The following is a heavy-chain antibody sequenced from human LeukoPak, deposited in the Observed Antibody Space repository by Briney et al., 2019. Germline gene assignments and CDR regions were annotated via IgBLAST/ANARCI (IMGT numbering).Heavy chain of an antibody. CDR3: ARVLGYCSSTSCPLGHYYYYMDV. D-gene: IGHD2-2*01. CDR1: GGSISSGGYY. CDR2: IYHSGTT. J-gene: IGHJ6*03. Sequence: SQTLSLTCTVSGGSISSGGYYWSWIRQPPGKGLEWIGHIYHSGTTYYNPSLKSRVTISVDKSKNQFSLKLSSVTAADTAVYYCARVLGYCSSTSCPLGHYYYYMDVWGKGTTVTVSS. V-gene: IGHV4-30-2*01.